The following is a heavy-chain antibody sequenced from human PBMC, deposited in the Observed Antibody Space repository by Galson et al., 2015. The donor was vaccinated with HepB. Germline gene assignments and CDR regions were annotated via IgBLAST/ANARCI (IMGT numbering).Heavy chain of an antibody. D-gene: IGHD3-10*01. J-gene: IGHJ4*02. CDR2: TYYRSKFYN. Sequence: CAISGDSVSNNGVAWNWIRQSPSRGLEWLGRTYYRSKFYNDYAESVKSRITINPDTSRNQVSLQLNSVTPEDTAVYYCARVRQLGQGFHCWGQGTLVTVSS. CDR1: GDSVSNNGVA. CDR3: ARVRQLGQGFHC. V-gene: IGHV6-1*01.